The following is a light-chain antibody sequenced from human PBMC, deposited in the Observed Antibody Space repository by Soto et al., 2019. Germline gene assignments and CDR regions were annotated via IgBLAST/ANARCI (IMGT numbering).Light chain of an antibody. CDR2: DVN. J-gene: IGLJ2*01. Sequence: QSALTQPRSVSGSPGQSVTLSCTGTSSDVGGYHYVSWYQHHPGKVPKIIIYDVNKRPSGVPDRFTGSKSGNTASLNISGLQTEDEADYYCCSYAGSYTLVFGGGTKLTVL. CDR3: CSYAGSYTLV. V-gene: IGLV2-11*01. CDR1: SSDVGGYHY.